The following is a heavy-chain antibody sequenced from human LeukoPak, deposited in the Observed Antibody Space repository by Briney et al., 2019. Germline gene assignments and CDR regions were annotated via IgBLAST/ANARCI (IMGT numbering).Heavy chain of an antibody. V-gene: IGHV4-38-2*02. CDR1: GYSISSHYY. Sequence: SETLSLTCTVSGYSISSHYYWGWIRPPPGKGLEWIGSIYHSGSTYYNPSLKSRVTISVDTSKNQFSLKLNSVTAADTAVYYCARLIVGPLYFDYWGQGTLVTVSS. CDR2: IYHSGST. CDR3: ARLIVGPLYFDY. J-gene: IGHJ4*02. D-gene: IGHD1-26*01.